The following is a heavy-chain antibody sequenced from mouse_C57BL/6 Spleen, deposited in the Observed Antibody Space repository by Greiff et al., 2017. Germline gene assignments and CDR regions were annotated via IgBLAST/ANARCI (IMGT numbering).Heavy chain of an antibody. J-gene: IGHJ2*01. D-gene: IGHD2-1*01. CDR3: ARSKVYYHLDY. CDR2: LYPRDGST. V-gene: IGHV1-85*01. Sequence: VQLQQSGPELVKPGASVKLSCKASGYTFTSYDINWVKQRPGQGLEWIGWLYPRDGSTKYNEKFKGKATLTVATSSSTAYMGLHSLTSEDSAVYFCARSKVYYHLDYWGQGTTLTVSS. CDR1: GYTFTSYD.